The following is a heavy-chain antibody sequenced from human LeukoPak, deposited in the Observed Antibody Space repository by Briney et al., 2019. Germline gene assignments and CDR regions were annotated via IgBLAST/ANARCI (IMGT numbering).Heavy chain of an antibody. V-gene: IGHV3-30-3*01. Sequence: PGRSLRLSCAASGFTFSSYAMHWVRQAPGKGLEWVAVISYDGSNKYYADSVKGRFTISRDNSKNTLYLQMNSLRAEDTAVYYCARDYYDSSGYHYNGGYWGQGTLVTVSS. J-gene: IGHJ4*02. CDR1: GFTFSSYA. CDR3: ARDYYDSSGYHYNGGY. D-gene: IGHD3-22*01. CDR2: ISYDGSNK.